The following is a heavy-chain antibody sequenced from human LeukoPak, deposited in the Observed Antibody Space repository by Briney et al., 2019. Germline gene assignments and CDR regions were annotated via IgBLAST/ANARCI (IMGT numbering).Heavy chain of an antibody. Sequence: PGGSLRLSCAASGFTFSSSVMHWVRQGPGKGLEYVSGIDSSGGSTHYANSLKDRFTISRDNSKNTLYLQMGSLRAEDTAVYYCARMITMIVVVPYYFDYRGQGTLVTVSS. CDR1: GFTFSSSV. D-gene: IGHD3-22*01. CDR2: IDSSGGST. CDR3: ARMITMIVVVPYYFDY. V-gene: IGHV3-64*01. J-gene: IGHJ4*02.